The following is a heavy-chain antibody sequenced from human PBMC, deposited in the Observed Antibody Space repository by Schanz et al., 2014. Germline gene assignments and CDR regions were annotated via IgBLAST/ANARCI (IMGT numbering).Heavy chain of an antibody. J-gene: IGHJ4*02. V-gene: IGHV3-7*01. CDR2: IKQDESER. Sequence: EVQLVESGGGLIHPGGSLRLSCAASGFTFSTYCMSWVRQAPGKGLEWVANIKQDESERSYVDSVKGRFTISRDNAKNTLYLQMNSLRPEDTALYYCVGIHVAVAEAFYWGQGALVIVSS. D-gene: IGHD6-19*01. CDR1: GFTFSTYC. CDR3: VGIHVAVAEAFY.